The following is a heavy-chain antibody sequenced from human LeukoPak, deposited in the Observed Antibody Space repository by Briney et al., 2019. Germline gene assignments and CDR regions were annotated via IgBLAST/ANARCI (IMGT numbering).Heavy chain of an antibody. CDR1: GFTFSSYA. J-gene: IGHJ6*02. CDR3: ARDGGWGAAVMFSINYYYYGMDV. V-gene: IGHV3-30-3*01. CDR2: ILKDGSNK. D-gene: IGHD2-2*01. Sequence: GGSLRLSCAASGFTFSSYAMHWVRQAPGKGLEWVAVILKDGSNKDYADSVKGRFTISRDNSKNTVYLQMNSLRTEDTAVYYCARDGGWGAAVMFSINYYYYGMDVWGQGTTVTVSS.